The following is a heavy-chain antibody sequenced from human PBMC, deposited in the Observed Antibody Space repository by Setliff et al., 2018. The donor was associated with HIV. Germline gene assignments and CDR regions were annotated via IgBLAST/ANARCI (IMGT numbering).Heavy chain of an antibody. CDR1: GFTFSSYS. CDR2: ISSSSSTI. CDR3: AREGIAAAGSYSYGFGQIDY. D-gene: IGHD6-13*01. Sequence: GGSLRLSCAASGFTFSSYSMNWVRQAPGKGLEWVSYISSSSSTIYYADSVKGRFTISRDNAKNSLYLEMNSLRAEDTAVYYCAREGIAAAGSYSYGFGQIDYWGQGTLVTVPQ. V-gene: IGHV3-48*01. J-gene: IGHJ4*02.